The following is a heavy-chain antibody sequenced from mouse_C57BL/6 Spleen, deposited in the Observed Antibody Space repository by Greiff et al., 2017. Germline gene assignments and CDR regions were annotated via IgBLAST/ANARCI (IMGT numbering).Heavy chain of an antibody. CDR1: GYTFTDYN. CDR3: ARGTGSLYFDY. D-gene: IGHD1-1*01. Sequence: VQLQQSGPELVKPGASVKIPCKASGYTFTDYNMDWVKQSHGKSLEWIGDINPNTGGTIYNQKFKGKATLTVDKSSSTAYMELRSLTSEDTAVYYCARGTGSLYFDYWGQGTTLTVSS. J-gene: IGHJ2*01. V-gene: IGHV1-18*01. CDR2: INPNTGGT.